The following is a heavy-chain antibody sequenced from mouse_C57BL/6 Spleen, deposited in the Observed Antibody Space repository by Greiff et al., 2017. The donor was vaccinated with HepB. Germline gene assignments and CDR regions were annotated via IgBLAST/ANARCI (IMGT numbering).Heavy chain of an antibody. CDR3: ARKVDGGGLAMDY. Sequence: VQLKESGGGLVKPGGSLKLSCAASGFTFSDYGMHWVRQAPEKGLEWVAYISSGSSTIYYADTVKGRFTISRDNAKNTLFLQMTSLRSEDTAMYYCARKVDGGGLAMDYWGQGTSVTVSS. CDR1: GFTFSDYG. D-gene: IGHD3-3*01. CDR2: ISSGSSTI. V-gene: IGHV5-17*01. J-gene: IGHJ4*01.